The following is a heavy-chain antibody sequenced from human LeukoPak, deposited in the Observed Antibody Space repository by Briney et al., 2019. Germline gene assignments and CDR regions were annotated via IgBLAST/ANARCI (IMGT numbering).Heavy chain of an antibody. CDR1: GYTSTGYY. CDR3: ARDSGSVFGVVIHYYYYGMDV. CDR2: INPNSGGT. V-gene: IGHV1-2*06. D-gene: IGHD3-3*01. Sequence: GASVKVSCKASGYTSTGYYMHWVRQAPGQGLEWMGRINPNSGGTNYAQKFQGRVTMTRDTSISTAYMELSRLRSDDTAVYYCARDSGSVFGVVIHYYYYGMDVWGQGTTVTVSS. J-gene: IGHJ6*02.